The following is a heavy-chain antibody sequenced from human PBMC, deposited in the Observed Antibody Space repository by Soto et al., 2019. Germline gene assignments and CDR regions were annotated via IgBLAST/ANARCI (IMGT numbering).Heavy chain of an antibody. CDR3: AKDRGNDCIDY. J-gene: IGHJ4*02. CDR2: ISYDGSNK. V-gene: IGHV3-30*18. Sequence: QVQLVESGGGVVQPGRSLRLSCAASGFTFSSYGMHWVRQAPGKGLEWVAVISYDGSNKYYADSVKGRFTISRDNSKNTLYLQMNSLRAEDTAVYYCAKDRGNDCIDYWGQGTLVTVSS. CDR1: GFTFSSYG. D-gene: IGHD2-21*02.